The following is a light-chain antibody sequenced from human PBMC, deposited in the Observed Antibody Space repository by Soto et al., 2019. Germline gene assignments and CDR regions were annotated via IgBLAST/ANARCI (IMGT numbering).Light chain of an antibody. Sequence: QSALTQPASVSGSPGQSITISCTGTSSDVGGYNYVSWYQQHPGKAPKLMIYDVSNRPSGVSNRFSGSKSGNTASLTISGLQAEDEADYYCSSYTSRSTAVVFGVWTQLTVL. CDR2: DVS. CDR3: SSYTSRSTAVV. J-gene: IGLJ2*01. V-gene: IGLV2-14*01. CDR1: SSDVGGYNY.